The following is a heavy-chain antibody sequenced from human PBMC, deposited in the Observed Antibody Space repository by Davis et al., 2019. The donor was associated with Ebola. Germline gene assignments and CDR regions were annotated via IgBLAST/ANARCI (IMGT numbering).Heavy chain of an antibody. V-gene: IGHV5-51*01. J-gene: IGHJ4*02. D-gene: IGHD3-9*01. CDR1: GYSFISYW. CDR3: ARRLAMTGYAFDY. CDR2: IYPGDSDT. Sequence: GESLKISCQGSGYSFISYWIGWVRQMPGKGLEWMGIIYPGDSDTRYSPSFQGQVTISADKSISTAYLQWSSLKASNTAMYYCARRLAMTGYAFDYWGQGTLVTVSS.